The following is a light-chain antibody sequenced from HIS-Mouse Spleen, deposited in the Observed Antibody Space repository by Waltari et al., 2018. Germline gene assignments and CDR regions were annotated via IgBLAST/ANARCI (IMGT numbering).Light chain of an antibody. CDR2: KDS. CDR3: QSADSSGTYSVV. Sequence: SYELTQPPSVSVSPGQTARITCSGDALPKQYAYWYQQKPGQAPVLVIYKDSERPSGIAERCSGSSSGTTVTLTISGVQAEDEADYYCQSADSSGTYSVVFGGGTKLTVL. J-gene: IGLJ2*01. V-gene: IGLV3-25*03. CDR1: ALPKQY.